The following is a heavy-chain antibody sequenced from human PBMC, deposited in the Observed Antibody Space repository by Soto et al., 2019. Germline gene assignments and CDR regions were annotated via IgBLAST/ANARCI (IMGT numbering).Heavy chain of an antibody. CDR3: AREHMAAGGHFAY. D-gene: IGHD6-13*01. Sequence: QVQLVQSGAEVKKPGASVKVSCKASGYTFTTYAMHWVRQAPGQRLEWMGWINAGNGNTKYSQKFQGRVTSTRDTSASTAYMELKSLRSEDTAVYYCAREHMAAGGHFAYWGQGTLVIVSS. V-gene: IGHV1-3*01. J-gene: IGHJ4*02. CDR1: GYTFTTYA. CDR2: INAGNGNT.